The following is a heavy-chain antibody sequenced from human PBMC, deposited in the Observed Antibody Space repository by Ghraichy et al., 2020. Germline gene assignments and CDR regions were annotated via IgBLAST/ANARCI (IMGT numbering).Heavy chain of an antibody. CDR1: GSTFTAYY. Sequence: ASVKVSCKASGSTFTAYYMHWVRQAPGHGLEWMGRIDPNSGGTKYAQKFQGRVTMSRDTSIDTVYMEMNRLNSDDTAVYYCARDFFSSVTSPNYYYGMDVWDQGTTVTVSS. CDR3: ARDFFSSVTSPNYYYGMDV. J-gene: IGHJ6*02. V-gene: IGHV1-2*06. CDR2: IDPNSGGT. D-gene: IGHD3-3*01.